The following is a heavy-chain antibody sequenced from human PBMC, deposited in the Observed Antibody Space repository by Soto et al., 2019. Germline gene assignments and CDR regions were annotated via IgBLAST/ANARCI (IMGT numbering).Heavy chain of an antibody. CDR2: INHSGST. V-gene: IGHV4-34*01. CDR3: ARGLSLTYGDYYYMDV. D-gene: IGHD4-17*01. J-gene: IGHJ6*03. CDR1: GGSFSGYY. Sequence: SETLSLTCAFYGGSFSGYYWSWIRQPPGKGLEWIGEINHSGSTNYNPSLKSRVTISVDTSKNQFSLKLSSVTAADTAVYYCARGLSLTYGDYYYMDVWGKGTTVTVSS.